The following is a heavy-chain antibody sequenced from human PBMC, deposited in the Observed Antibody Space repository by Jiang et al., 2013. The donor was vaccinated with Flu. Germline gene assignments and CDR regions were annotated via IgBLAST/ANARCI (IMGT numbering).Heavy chain of an antibody. CDR3: ARLADTAMGVDY. CDR2: LILVTLIP. CDR1: FTSYW. D-gene: IGHD5-18*01. J-gene: IGHJ4*02. Sequence: FTSYWISWVRQMPGKGLEWMGGLILVTLIPDTARPSQGQVTISADKSISTAYLQWSSLKASDTAMYYCARLADTAMGVDYWGQGTLVTVSS. V-gene: IGHV5-10-1*04.